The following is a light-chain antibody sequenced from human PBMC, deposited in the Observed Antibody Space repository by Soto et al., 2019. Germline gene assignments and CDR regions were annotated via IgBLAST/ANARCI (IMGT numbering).Light chain of an antibody. CDR1: SSDVGGYNH. CDR3: SSYTTSTTRII. Sequence: SVLTQPASVSGSPGQSITISCTGSSSDVGGYNHVSWYQQHPGKAPKLMIYEVSNRPSGVSNRFSGSKSGNTASLTISGLQAEDEADYYCSSYTTSTTRIIFGGGTKLTVL. V-gene: IGLV2-14*01. J-gene: IGLJ2*01. CDR2: EVS.